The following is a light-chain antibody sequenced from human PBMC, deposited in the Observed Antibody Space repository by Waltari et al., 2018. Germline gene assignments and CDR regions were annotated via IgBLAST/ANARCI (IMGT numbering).Light chain of an antibody. CDR2: GAS. CDR3: QHYVRLPAT. V-gene: IGKV3-20*01. Sequence: DIVLTQSPGTLSLSPGESATLSCRAIQSVSRTLAWYQQKPGQAPKLLIYGASIRATGIPDRFTGSGSGTDFSLTISSLEPEDFAIYFCQHYVRLPATFGQGTKVEIK. CDR1: QSVSRT. J-gene: IGKJ1*01.